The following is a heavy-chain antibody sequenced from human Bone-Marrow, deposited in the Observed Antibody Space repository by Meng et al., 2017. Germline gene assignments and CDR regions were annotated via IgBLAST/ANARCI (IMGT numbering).Heavy chain of an antibody. V-gene: IGHV4-34*01. CDR3: ARGPTTMAHDFDY. D-gene: IGHD4-11*01. Sequence: QVQLKQWGAGLLKPSETLSLTCVVSGGSFSDYYWSWIRQPPGKGLEWIGEINHSGSTNYNPSLESRATISADTSQNNLSLKLSSVTAADSAVYYCARGPTTMAHDFDYWGQGTLVTVSS. CDR2: INHSGST. CDR1: GGSFSDYY. J-gene: IGHJ4*02.